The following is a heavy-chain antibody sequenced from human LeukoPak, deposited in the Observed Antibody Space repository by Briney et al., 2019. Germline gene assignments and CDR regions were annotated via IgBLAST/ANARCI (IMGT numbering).Heavy chain of an antibody. V-gene: IGHV3-66*01. D-gene: IGHD2-15*01. J-gene: IGHJ1*01. CDR3: ARDPPYCSGGSCQVNGYFQH. CDR1: GLTVSSNY. Sequence: GGSLRLSCAASGLTVSSNYMSWVRQAPGKGLEWVSVIYSGGSTYYADSVKGRFTISRDNSKNTLYLQMNSLRAEDTAVYYCARDPPYCSGGSCQVNGYFQHWGQGTLVTVSS. CDR2: IYSGGST.